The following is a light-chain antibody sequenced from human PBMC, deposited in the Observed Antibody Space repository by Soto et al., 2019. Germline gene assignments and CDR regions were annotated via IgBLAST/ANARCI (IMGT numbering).Light chain of an antibody. CDR1: SSDVGSYNL. V-gene: IGLV2-23*03. CDR3: CSYAGSSTFFYV. Sequence: QSVLAQPASVSGSPGQSIPISCTGTSSDVGSYNLVSWYQQHPGKAPKLMIYEGSKRPSGVSNRFSGSKSGNTASLTISGLQADDEADYYCCSYAGSSTFFYVFGTGTKVTVL. CDR2: EGS. J-gene: IGLJ1*01.